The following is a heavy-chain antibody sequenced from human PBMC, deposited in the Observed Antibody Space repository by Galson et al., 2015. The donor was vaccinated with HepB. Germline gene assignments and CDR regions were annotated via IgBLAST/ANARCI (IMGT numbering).Heavy chain of an antibody. V-gene: IGHV3-30*02. J-gene: IGHJ2*01. D-gene: IGHD3-10*01. CDR2: IRYDGSNK. CDR1: GFTFSSYG. Sequence: SLRLSCAASGFTFSSYGMHWVRQAPGKGLEWVAFIRYDGSNKYYADSVKGRFTISRDNSKNTLYLQMNSLRAEDTAVYYCAKDVGLILWFGELSYFDLWGRGTLVTVSS. CDR3: AKDVGLILWFGELSYFDL.